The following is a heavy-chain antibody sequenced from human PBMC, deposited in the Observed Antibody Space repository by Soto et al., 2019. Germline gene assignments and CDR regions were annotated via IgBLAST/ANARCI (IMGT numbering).Heavy chain of an antibody. CDR3: ARDSIAAAGTDYYYGMDV. D-gene: IGHD6-13*01. Sequence: SETLSLTCTVSGGSISSYYWSWIRQPAGKGLEWIGRIYTSGSTNYNPSLKSRVTMSVDTSKNQFSLKLSSVTAADTAVYYCARDSIAAAGTDYYYGMDVWGQGTTVTAP. CDR1: GGSISSYY. J-gene: IGHJ6*02. CDR2: IYTSGST. V-gene: IGHV4-4*07.